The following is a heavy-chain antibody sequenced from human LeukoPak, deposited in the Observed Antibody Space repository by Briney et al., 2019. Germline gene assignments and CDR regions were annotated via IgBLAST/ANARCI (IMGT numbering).Heavy chain of an antibody. Sequence: ASVKVSCKASGFTLTGYYVHWVRQTPRQGLEWMGWINPNSGDTNYAQKFQGRVTMTRDTSISTAYMELSRLRSDDTAVYYCARGNIVVVPAASVFDPWGQGTLVTVSS. CDR2: INPNSGDT. D-gene: IGHD2-2*01. V-gene: IGHV1-2*02. CDR1: GFTLTGYY. CDR3: ARGNIVVVPAASVFDP. J-gene: IGHJ5*02.